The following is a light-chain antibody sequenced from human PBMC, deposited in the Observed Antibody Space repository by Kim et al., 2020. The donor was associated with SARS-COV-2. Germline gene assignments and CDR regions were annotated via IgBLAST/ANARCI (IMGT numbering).Light chain of an antibody. J-gene: IGKJ2*01. Sequence: VSPRERATLSCRASQSIGSSLAWYQQKPGQAPSLLIYDTSTRATGIPARFSGSGSGTEFTLTISSLQSEDFAVYYCQQYKKWPPYTFGQGTKLEI. V-gene: IGKV3-15*01. CDR1: QSIGSS. CDR2: DTS. CDR3: QQYKKWPPYT.